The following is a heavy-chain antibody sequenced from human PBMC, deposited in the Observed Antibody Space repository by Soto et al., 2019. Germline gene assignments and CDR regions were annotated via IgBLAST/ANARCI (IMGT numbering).Heavy chain of an antibody. V-gene: IGHV4-61*01. D-gene: IGHD4-17*01. J-gene: IGHJ3*02. CDR1: GGSVSSGSYY. CDR3: ARDYLTYGDYSPDAFDI. Sequence: QVQLQESGPGLVKPSETLSLTCTVSGGSVSSGSYYWSWIRQPPGKGLAWIGYIYYSGSTNYNPSLKSRVTISVDTSKNQFSLKLSSVTAADTAVYYCARDYLTYGDYSPDAFDIWGQGTMVTVSS. CDR2: IYYSGST.